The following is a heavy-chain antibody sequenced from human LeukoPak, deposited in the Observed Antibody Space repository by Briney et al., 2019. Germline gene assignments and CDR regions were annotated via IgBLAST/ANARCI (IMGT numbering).Heavy chain of an antibody. J-gene: IGHJ3*02. Sequence: SSVKVSCKASGGTFSSYAISWVRQAPGQGLEGMGGIIPIFGKSNYAQKFQGRVTITADKSTSTAYMELSSLRSEDTAVYYCARVTIYDFWSGTGAFDIWGQGTMVTVSS. D-gene: IGHD3-3*01. CDR1: GGTFSSYA. V-gene: IGHV1-69*06. CDR3: ARVTIYDFWSGTGAFDI. CDR2: IIPIFGKS.